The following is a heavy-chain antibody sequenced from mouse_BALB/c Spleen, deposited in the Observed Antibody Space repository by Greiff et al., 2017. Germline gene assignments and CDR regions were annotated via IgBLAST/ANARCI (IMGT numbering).Heavy chain of an antibody. D-gene: IGHD1-1*01. CDR3: TWGTTVVARYYYAMDY. CDR1: GFTFSSYT. V-gene: IGHV5-6-4*01. J-gene: IGHJ4*01. CDR2: ISSGGSYT. Sequence: DVMLVESGGGLVKPGGSLKLSCAASGFTFSSYTMSWVRQTPEKRLEWVATISSGGSYTYYPDSVKGRFTISRDNAKNTLYLQMSSLKSEDTAMYYCTWGTTVVARYYYAMDYWGQGTSVTVSS.